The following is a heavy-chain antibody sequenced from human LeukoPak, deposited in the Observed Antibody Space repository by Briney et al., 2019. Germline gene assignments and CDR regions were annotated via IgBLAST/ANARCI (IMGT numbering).Heavy chain of an antibody. CDR1: GGSISSYY. D-gene: IGHD6-13*01. CDR2: IYYSGST. Sequence: SETLSLTCTVSGGSISSYYWSWIRQPPGKGLEWIGYIYYSGSTNYNPSLKSRVTISVDTSKNQFSLELSSVTAADTAVCYCARVRAGLVDYWGQGTLVTVSS. J-gene: IGHJ4*02. CDR3: ARVRAGLVDY. V-gene: IGHV4-59*01.